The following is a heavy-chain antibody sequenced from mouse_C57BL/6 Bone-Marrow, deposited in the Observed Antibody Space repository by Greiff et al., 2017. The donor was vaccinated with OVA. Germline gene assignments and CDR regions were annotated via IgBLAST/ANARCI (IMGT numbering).Heavy chain of an antibody. Sequence: EVMLVESGGGLVQPKGSLKLSCAASGFSFNTYAMNWVRQAPGKGLEWVARIRSKSNNYATYYADSVKDRFTISRDDSESMLYLQMNNLKTEDTAMYYCVRPYYDGKASWFAYWGQGTLVTVSA. CDR3: VRPYYDGKASWFAY. V-gene: IGHV10-1*01. D-gene: IGHD1-1*01. J-gene: IGHJ3*01. CDR2: IRSKSNNYAT. CDR1: GFSFNTYA.